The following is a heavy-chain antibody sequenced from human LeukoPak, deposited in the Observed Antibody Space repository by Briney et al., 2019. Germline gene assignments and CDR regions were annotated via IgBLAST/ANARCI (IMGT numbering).Heavy chain of an antibody. CDR3: ARESNKALWFGELLNYYYYGMDV. D-gene: IGHD3-10*01. CDR2: IIPILGIA. CDR1: GGTFSSYA. V-gene: IGHV1-69*04. Sequence: GASVKVSCKASGGTFSSYAISWVRQAPGQGLEWMGRIIPILGIANYAQKLQGRVTMTTDTSTSTAYMELRRLRSDDTAVYSCARESNKALWFGELLNYYYYGMDVWGQGTTVTVSS. J-gene: IGHJ6*02.